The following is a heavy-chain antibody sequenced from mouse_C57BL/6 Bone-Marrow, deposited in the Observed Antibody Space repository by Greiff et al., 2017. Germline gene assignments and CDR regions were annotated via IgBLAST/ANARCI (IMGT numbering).Heavy chain of an antibody. D-gene: IGHD1-1*01. CDR3: ASGYYGSRDY. J-gene: IGHJ2*01. CDR2: IDPSDSYT. V-gene: IGHV1-69*01. CDR1: GYTFTSYW. Sequence: QVQLQQSGAELVMPGASVKLSCKASGYTFTSYWMHWVKQRPGQGLEWIGEIDPSDSYTNYNQKFKGKSTLTVDKSSSTAYMQLSSLTSEDSAVYYCASGYYGSRDYWGQGTTLTVSS.